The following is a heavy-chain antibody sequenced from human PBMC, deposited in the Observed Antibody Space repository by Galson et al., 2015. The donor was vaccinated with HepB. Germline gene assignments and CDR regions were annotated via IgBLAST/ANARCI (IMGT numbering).Heavy chain of an antibody. CDR3: VRELITGYSNWFDP. V-gene: IGHV1-3*01. J-gene: IGHJ5*02. CDR2: INAANGNT. D-gene: IGHD1-20*01. CDR1: GYTFTSYA. Sequence: SVKVSCKASGYTFTSYAIHWVRLAPGQRLEWMGWINAANGNTKYSQNFQGRVTITRDTSATTAYMELRSLRSEDTAVYYCVRELITGYSNWFDPWSQGTLVTVSS.